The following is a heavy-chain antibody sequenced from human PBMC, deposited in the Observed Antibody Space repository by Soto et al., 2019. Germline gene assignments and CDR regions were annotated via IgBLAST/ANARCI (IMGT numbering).Heavy chain of an antibody. CDR3: ARDWSRYYDNSGLIWFY. CDR1: GYTFRSYG. Sequence: ASVKVSFKASGYTFRSYGIIWGRQSPGQGREWVGWISAYNGDTHYAPKFQDRITLTTETSTDTAYMDLRSLRLDDTAVYYCARDWSRYYDNSGLIWFYWGQGSLVTVSS. CDR2: ISAYNGDT. D-gene: IGHD3-22*01. J-gene: IGHJ4*02. V-gene: IGHV1-18*04.